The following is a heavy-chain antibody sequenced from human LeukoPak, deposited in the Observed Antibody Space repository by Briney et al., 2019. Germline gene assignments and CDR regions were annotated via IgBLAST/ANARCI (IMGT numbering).Heavy chain of an antibody. CDR2: INPSGGST. V-gene: IGHV1-46*01. CDR3: ARTSCGGDCRDAFDI. CDR1: GYTFTSYY. J-gene: IGHJ3*02. D-gene: IGHD2-21*02. Sequence: ASVKVSCKASGYTFTSYYMHWVRQAPGQGLEWMGIINPSGGSTSYAQKFQGRVTMTRDTSISTAYMELSRLRSDDTAVYYCARTSCGGDCRDAFDIWGQGTMVTVSS.